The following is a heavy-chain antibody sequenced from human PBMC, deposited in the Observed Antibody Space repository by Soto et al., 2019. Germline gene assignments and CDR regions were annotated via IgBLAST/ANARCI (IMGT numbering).Heavy chain of an antibody. CDR3: AKVQEKWSKFFDY. D-gene: IGHD2-15*01. J-gene: IGHJ4*02. V-gene: IGHV1-18*01. CDR2: INTYKGNT. Sequence: QVQLVQSGAEVKKPGASVKVSCKASGYTFTNYGVSWVRQAPGQGLEWMGWINTYKGNTNYAQKFQGRVTMTTDTSTSTAYMELRSLRSDDTGIYYCAKVQEKWSKFFDYWGQGTLVTVSS. CDR1: GYTFTNYG.